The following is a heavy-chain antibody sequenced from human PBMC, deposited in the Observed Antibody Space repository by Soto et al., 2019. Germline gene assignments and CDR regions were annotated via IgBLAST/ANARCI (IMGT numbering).Heavy chain of an antibody. Sequence: ASVKVSCKASGYTFTSYGISWVRQAPGQGLEWMGWISAYNGNTNYAQKLQGRVTMTTDTSTSTAYMELRSLRSDDTAVYYCARMVWRYGSIYGMDVWGQGTTVTVSS. CDR2: ISAYNGNT. CDR3: ARMVWRYGSIYGMDV. V-gene: IGHV1-18*01. D-gene: IGHD3-10*01. J-gene: IGHJ6*02. CDR1: GYTFTSYG.